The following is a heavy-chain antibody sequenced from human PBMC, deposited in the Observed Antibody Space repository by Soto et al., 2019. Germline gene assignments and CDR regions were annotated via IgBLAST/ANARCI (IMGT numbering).Heavy chain of an antibody. CDR2: ISAHNGNT. D-gene: IGHD1-1*01. CDR3: ARGRYGDY. CDR1: GYAFTTYG. J-gene: IGHJ4*02. Sequence: QVHLVQSGAEVKKPGASVKVSCQASGYAFTTYGITWVRQAPGQGLEWMGWISAHNGNTNYAQKLQGRVTVTRDTSTSTACMELRSLRSDDTAVYCCARGRYGDYWGQGALVTVSS. V-gene: IGHV1-18*01.